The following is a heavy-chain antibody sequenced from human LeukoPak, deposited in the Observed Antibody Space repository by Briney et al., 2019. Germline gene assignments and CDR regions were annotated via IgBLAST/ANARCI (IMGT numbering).Heavy chain of an antibody. CDR3: ARAHYYGSGTAFDY. CDR2: IHPSTGNP. V-gene: IGHV7-4-1*02. J-gene: IGHJ4*02. Sequence: ASVKVSCKTSGYTFTNYAMNWVRQAPGQGLEWMGWIHPSTGNPTYAQGFTGRFVFSLDTSVSTAYLQISSLKAEDTAVYYCARAHYYGSGTAFDYWGQGTLVTVSS. CDR1: GYTFTNYA. D-gene: IGHD3-10*01.